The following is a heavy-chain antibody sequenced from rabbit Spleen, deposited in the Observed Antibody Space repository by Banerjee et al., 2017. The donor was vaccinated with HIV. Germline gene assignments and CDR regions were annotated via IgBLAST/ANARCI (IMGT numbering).Heavy chain of an antibody. CDR1: GVSFSGDSY. D-gene: IGHD7-1*01. V-gene: IGHV1S40*01. J-gene: IGHJ4*01. CDR3: ARGAWSTDCMNL. Sequence: QSLEESGGDLVKPGASLTLTCIASGVSFSGDSYMCWVRQAPGKGLEWIACIDTGTSGFTYFASWAKGRFTISKTSSTTVTLQMTSLTAADTATYFCARGAWSTDCMNLWGPGTLVTVS. CDR2: IDTGTSGFT.